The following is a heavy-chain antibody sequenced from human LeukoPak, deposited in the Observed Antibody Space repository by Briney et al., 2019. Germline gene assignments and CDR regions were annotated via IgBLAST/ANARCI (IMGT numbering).Heavy chain of an antibody. J-gene: IGHJ6*03. Sequence: GGSLRLSCAASGFTFSSYWMHWVRQAPGKGLVWVSRINSDGSSTNYADSVKGRFTISRDNAKNTLYLQMNSLRAEDTAVYFCARGRPYYYYDYGDVWGKGTTVTVSS. CDR2: INSDGSST. CDR3: ARGRPYYYYDYGDV. CDR1: GFTFSSYW. V-gene: IGHV3-74*01.